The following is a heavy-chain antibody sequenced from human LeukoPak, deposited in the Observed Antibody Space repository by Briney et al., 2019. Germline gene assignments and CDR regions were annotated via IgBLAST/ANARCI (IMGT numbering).Heavy chain of an antibody. V-gene: IGHV3-11*01. CDR1: GFTFSDFY. Sequence: GGSLRLFCAASGFTFSDFYMSWIRQAPGKGLEWISYISQSGSDINYADSVRGRFTVSRDNAKNSLYLQMNSLRAEDTAVYYCATTARVGAHWGQGTLVTVSS. J-gene: IGHJ4*02. CDR3: ATTARVGAH. CDR2: ISQSGSDI. D-gene: IGHD4/OR15-4a*01.